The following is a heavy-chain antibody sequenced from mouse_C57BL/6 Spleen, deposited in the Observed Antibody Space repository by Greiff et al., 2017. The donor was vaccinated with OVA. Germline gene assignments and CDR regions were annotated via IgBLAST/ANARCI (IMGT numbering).Heavy chain of an antibody. Sequence: EVKLMESGPELVKPGASVKMSCKASGYTFTDYNMHWVKQSHGKSLEWIGYINPNNGGTSYNQKFKGKATLTVNKSSSTAYMELRSLTSEDSAVYYCARDYGSPAWFAYWGQGTLVTVSA. J-gene: IGHJ3*01. CDR1: GYTFTDYN. D-gene: IGHD1-1*01. CDR3: ARDYGSPAWFAY. CDR2: INPNNGGT. V-gene: IGHV1-22*01.